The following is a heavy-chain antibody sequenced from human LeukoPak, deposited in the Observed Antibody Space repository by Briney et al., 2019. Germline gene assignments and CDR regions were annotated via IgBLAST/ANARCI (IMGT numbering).Heavy chain of an antibody. Sequence: PSETLSLTCAVYGGSFSGYYWSWIRQPPGKGLEWIGYIYYSGSTNYNPSLKSRVTISVDTSKNQISLKLSSVTAADTAVYFCARSQGGYNYGYYFDHWGQGILVTVSS. CDR2: IYYSGST. CDR3: ARSQGGYNYGYYFDH. D-gene: IGHD5-18*01. CDR1: GGSFSGYY. V-gene: IGHV4-59*01. J-gene: IGHJ4*02.